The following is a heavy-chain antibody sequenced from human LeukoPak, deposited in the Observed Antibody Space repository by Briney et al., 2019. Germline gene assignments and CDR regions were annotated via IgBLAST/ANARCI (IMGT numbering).Heavy chain of an antibody. CDR3: AAVSFPYYYDSSGYYAGDY. Sequence: ASVKVSCKASGFTFTSSAMQWVRQARGQRLEWIGWIFVGSGNTNYAQKFQERVTITRDMSTSTAYMELSSLRSEDTAVYYCAAVSFPYYYDSSGYYAGDYWGQGTLVTVSS. CDR1: GFTFTSSA. J-gene: IGHJ4*02. CDR2: IFVGSGNT. D-gene: IGHD3-22*01. V-gene: IGHV1-58*02.